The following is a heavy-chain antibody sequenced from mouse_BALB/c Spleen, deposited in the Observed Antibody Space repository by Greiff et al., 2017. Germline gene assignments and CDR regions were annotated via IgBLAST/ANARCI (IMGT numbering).Heavy chain of an antibody. J-gene: IGHJ4*01. CDR2: IWAGGST. CDR3: AREDGSSYYAMDY. Sequence: VQLQESGPGLVAPSQSLSITCTVSGFSLTSYGVHWVRQPPGKGLEWLGVIWAGGSTNYNSALMSRLSISKDNSKSQVFLKMNSLQTDDTAMYYCAREDGSSYYAMDYWGQGTSVTVSS. CDR1: GFSLTSYG. V-gene: IGHV2-9*02. D-gene: IGHD1-1*01.